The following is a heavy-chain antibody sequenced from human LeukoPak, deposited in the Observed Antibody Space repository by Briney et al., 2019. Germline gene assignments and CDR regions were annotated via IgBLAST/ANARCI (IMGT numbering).Heavy chain of an antibody. CDR2: ISSSSSTI. CDR1: GFTFSSYS. CDR3: ARPYYYDSSGYSDDY. J-gene: IGHJ4*02. D-gene: IGHD3-22*01. V-gene: IGHV3-48*01. Sequence: PGGSLRLPCAASGFTFSSYSMNWVRQAPGKGLEWVSYISSSSSTIYYADSVKGRFTISRDNAKNSLYLQMNSLRAEDTAVYYCARPYYYDSSGYSDDYWGQGTLVTVSS.